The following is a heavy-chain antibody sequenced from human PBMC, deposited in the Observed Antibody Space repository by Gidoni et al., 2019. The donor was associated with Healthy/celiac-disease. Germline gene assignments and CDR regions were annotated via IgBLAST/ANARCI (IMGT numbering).Heavy chain of an antibody. CDR1: GFPFSTFA. Sequence: EVQLVEYGGGLLQPGGSLRLSGAASGFPFSTFARSWVRQAPGKGLEWISAISGSGGSTYYADSVKGLFTISRDNSKNTLYLQMNSLRAEDTAVYYCAKDRERGWLQTSPYYFDYWGQGTLVTVSS. J-gene: IGHJ4*02. D-gene: IGHD5-12*01. CDR2: ISGSGGST. V-gene: IGHV3-23*04. CDR3: AKDRERGWLQTSPYYFDY.